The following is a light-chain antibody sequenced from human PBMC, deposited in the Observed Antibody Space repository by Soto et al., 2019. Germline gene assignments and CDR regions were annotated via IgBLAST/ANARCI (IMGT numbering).Light chain of an antibody. J-gene: IGLJ1*01. CDR2: EGN. Sequence: QSVLTQCASVSGSPGQSITISCAGTHSDVGSYNFVSWLQQHAGKAPKLMIYEGNKRPSGVSNRFSGSKSGNTASLTISGLQTEDEADYYCCSYAGSGTYVFGTGTKVTV. CDR3: CSYAGSGTYV. V-gene: IGLV2-23*01. CDR1: HSDVGSYNF.